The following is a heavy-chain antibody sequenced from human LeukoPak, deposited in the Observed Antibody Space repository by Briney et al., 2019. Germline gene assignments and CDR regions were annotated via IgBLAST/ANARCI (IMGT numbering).Heavy chain of an antibody. D-gene: IGHD5-24*01. CDR2: IHPPSGGT. J-gene: IGHJ4*02. CDR3: VREPGWLQVDY. Sequence: GASVKVSFQASGYPFTDYYIHWVRPAPGQGLEWMGWIHPPSGGTNYAEKLQGRVTMTRDTSISTAYMELTRLTSDDAGVYYCVREPGWLQVDYGGQGTLLTVSS. CDR1: GYPFTDYY. V-gene: IGHV1-2*02.